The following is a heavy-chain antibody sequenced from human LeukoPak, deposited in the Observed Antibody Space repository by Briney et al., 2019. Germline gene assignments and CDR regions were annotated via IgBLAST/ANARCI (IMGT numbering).Heavy chain of an antibody. V-gene: IGHV4-34*01. CDR1: GGSFSGYY. Sequence: SETLSLTCAVYGGSFSGYYWSWIRQPPGKGLEWIGEINHSGSTNYNPSLKSRVTISVDTSKNQFSLKLSSVTAADTAVYYCARAVVVVARNGYYYFDYWGQGTLVTVSS. J-gene: IGHJ4*02. CDR2: INHSGST. CDR3: ARAVVVVARNGYYYFDY. D-gene: IGHD2-15*01.